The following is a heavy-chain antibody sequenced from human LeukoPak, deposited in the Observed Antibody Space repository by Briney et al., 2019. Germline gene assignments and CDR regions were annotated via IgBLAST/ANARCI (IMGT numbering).Heavy chain of an antibody. D-gene: IGHD3-22*01. CDR2: ISGSGGST. V-gene: IGHV3-23*01. J-gene: IGHJ3*02. Sequence: GGSLRLSCAASGFTFSSHAMSWVRQAPGKGLEWVSAISGSGGSTYYADSVKGRFTISRDNSKNTLYLQMNSLRAEDTAVYHCAKDLPPLTNYYDSSGSDAFDIWGQGTMVTVSS. CDR1: GFTFSSHA. CDR3: AKDLPPLTNYYDSSGSDAFDI.